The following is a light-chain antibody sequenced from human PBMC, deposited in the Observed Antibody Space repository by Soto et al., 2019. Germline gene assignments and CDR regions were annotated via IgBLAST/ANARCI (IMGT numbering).Light chain of an antibody. CDR1: SSNIGAGYD. CDR3: RSYDSSLTDWV. Sequence: QSVLTQPPSVSGAPGQRVTISCTGSSSNIGAGYDVHWYQQLPGTAPKLLIYANNNRPSGVPDRFSGSKSGTSASLAVTGVQDEDEAGYYCRSYDSSLTDWVFGGGTKLTVL. CDR2: ANN. V-gene: IGLV1-40*01. J-gene: IGLJ3*02.